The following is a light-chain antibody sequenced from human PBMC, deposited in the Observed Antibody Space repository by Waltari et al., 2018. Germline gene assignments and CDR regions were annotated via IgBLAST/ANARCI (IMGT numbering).Light chain of an antibody. Sequence: QSALTQPASVSGSPGQSITISCSGTNNLFPWYQQFPGKVPKLVIYATTERPSGVSNRFSGSKSGDTASLTISGLQPGDEADYYCCSYEPFNRVFGGGTKLTVL. CDR3: CSYEPFNRV. CDR2: ATT. CDR1: NNL. V-gene: IGLV2-23*01. J-gene: IGLJ3*02.